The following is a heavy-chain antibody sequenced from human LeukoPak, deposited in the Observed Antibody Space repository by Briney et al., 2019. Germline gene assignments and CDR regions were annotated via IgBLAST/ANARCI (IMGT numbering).Heavy chain of an antibody. CDR2: IYHSGST. CDR1: GGSISSSNW. J-gene: IGHJ6*02. D-gene: IGHD2-2*02. Sequence: SETLSLTCAVSGGSISSSNWWSWVRQPPGKGLEWIGEIYHSGSTNYNPSLKSRVTISVDTSKNQFSLKLSSVTAADTAVYYCAGGYCSSTSCYTGYYYYGMDVWGQGTTVTVSS. CDR3: AGGYCSSTSCYTGYYYYGMDV. V-gene: IGHV4-4*02.